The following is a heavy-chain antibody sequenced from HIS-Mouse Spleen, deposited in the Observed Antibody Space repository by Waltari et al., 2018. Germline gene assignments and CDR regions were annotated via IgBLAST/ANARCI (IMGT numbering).Heavy chain of an antibody. V-gene: IGHV4-59*08. CDR2: IYYSGST. Sequence: QVQLQESGPGLVKPSETLSLTCTAPGGSISSYYWSWIRQPPGKGRAWIGYIYYSGSTNYNPSLKSRVTISVDTSKNQFSLKLSSVTAADTAVYYCAGHDSNFYYYYGMDVWGQGTTVTVSS. CDR1: GGSISSYY. J-gene: IGHJ6*02. D-gene: IGHD4-4*01. CDR3: AGHDSNFYYYYGMDV.